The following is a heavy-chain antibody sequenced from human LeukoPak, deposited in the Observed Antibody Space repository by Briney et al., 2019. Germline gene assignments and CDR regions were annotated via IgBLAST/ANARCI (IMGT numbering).Heavy chain of an antibody. D-gene: IGHD3-22*01. J-gene: IGHJ4*02. V-gene: IGHV3-21*05. CDR1: GFTFSSYS. CDR3: ARVNYYDSSGYFY. CDR2: ISSSSSYI. Sequence: GGSLRLSCSASGFTFSSYSMNWVRQAPGKGLEWVSYISSSSSYIYYADSVEGRFTISRDNAKNSLYLQMNSLRAEDTAVYYCARVNYYDSSGYFYWGQGTLVTVSS.